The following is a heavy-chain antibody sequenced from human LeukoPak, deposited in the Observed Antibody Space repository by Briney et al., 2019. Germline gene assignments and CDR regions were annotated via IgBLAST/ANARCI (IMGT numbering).Heavy chain of an antibody. J-gene: IGHJ2*01. V-gene: IGHV3-11*05. CDR1: GFTFSDYY. CDR3: AREGYGDPAYWYFDL. Sequence: GGSLRLSCAASGFTFSDYYMSWIRQAPGKGLERVSYISSSSSYTNYADSVKGRFTVSRDNAKNSLYLQMNSLRAEDTAVYYCAREGYGDPAYWYFDLWGRGTLVTVSS. D-gene: IGHD4-17*01. CDR2: ISSSSSYT.